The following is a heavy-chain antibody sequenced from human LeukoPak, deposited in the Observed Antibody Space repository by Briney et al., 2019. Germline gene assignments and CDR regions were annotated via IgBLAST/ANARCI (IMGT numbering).Heavy chain of an antibody. CDR1: GFTFSSYG. Sequence: QAGGSLRLSCAASGFTFSSYGMHWVRQAPGKGLEWVAVISYDGSNKYYADSVKGRFTISRDNSKNTLYLQMNSLRAEDTAVYYCALLSNVVVTAIQYYFDYWGQGTLVTVSS. CDR3: ALLSNVVVTAIQYYFDY. CDR2: ISYDGSNK. V-gene: IGHV3-30*03. D-gene: IGHD2-21*02. J-gene: IGHJ4*02.